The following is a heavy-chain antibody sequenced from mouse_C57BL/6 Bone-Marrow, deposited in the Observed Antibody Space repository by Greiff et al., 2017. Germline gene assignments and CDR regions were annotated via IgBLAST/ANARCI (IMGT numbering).Heavy chain of an antibody. D-gene: IGHD1-1*01. CDR1: GYSITSGYY. V-gene: IGHV3-6*01. Sequence: EVHLVESGPGLVKPSQSLSLTCSVTGYSITSGYYWNWIRQFPGNKLEWMGYISYDGSNNYNPSLKNRISITRDTSKNQFFLKLNSVTTEDTATYYCARDRGEFITTVDYAMDYWGQGTSVTVSS. J-gene: IGHJ4*01. CDR2: ISYDGSN. CDR3: ARDRGEFITTVDYAMDY.